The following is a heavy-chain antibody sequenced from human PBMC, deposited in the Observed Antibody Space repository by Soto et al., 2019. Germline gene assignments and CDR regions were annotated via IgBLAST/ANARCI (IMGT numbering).Heavy chain of an antibody. D-gene: IGHD5-18*01. J-gene: IGHJ4*02. CDR2: ILDDGDKK. CDR3: AQALEGRSQIWLGVLDY. Sequence: QAELVESGGGVVQRGGSLRLSCAASGFDFTTSVMHWVRQAPGKGLEWVAVILDDGDKKYDVDSVKGRFTISRDNPKKIAYREMSSLTEQNTAVYYCAQALEGRSQIWLGVLDYWGQGMLVNISS. CDR1: GFDFTTSV. V-gene: IGHV3-30*02.